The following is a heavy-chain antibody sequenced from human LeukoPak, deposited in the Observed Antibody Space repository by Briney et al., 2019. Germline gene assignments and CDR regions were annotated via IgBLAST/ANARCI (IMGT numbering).Heavy chain of an antibody. CDR3: AKDLYDYVWGSYRRDAFDI. Sequence: QPGGSLRLSCAASGFTFSSYGMHWVRQAPGKGLEWVAVISYDGSNKYYADSVKGRFTISRDNSKNTLYLQMNSLRAEDTAVYYCAKDLYDYVWGSYRRDAFDIWDQGTMVTVSS. D-gene: IGHD3-16*02. CDR2: ISYDGSNK. CDR1: GFTFSSYG. V-gene: IGHV3-30*18. J-gene: IGHJ3*02.